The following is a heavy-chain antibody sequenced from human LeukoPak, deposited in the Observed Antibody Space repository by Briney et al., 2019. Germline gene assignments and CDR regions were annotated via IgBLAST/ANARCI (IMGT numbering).Heavy chain of an antibody. V-gene: IGHV3-30*03. CDR2: ISYDGSNK. CDR1: GFTFSSYG. J-gene: IGHJ6*03. D-gene: IGHD3-10*01. Sequence: GGSLRLSCAASGFTFSSYGMHWVRQAPGKGLEWVAVISYDGSNKYYADSVKGRFTISRDNSKNTLYLQMNSLRAEDTAVYYCARGLDGSGKRYYYYYMDVWGKGTTVTVSS. CDR3: ARGLDGSGKRYYYYYMDV.